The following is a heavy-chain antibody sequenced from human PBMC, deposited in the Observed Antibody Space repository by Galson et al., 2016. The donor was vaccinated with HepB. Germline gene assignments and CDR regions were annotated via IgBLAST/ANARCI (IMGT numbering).Heavy chain of an antibody. CDR1: GYSFISYY. V-gene: IGHV5-10-1*01. Sequence: QSGAEVKKPGESLRISCKGSGYSFISYYISWVRQMPGKGLEWMGSIDPSDSYTNYSPSFQGHVTISADTSISTAYLQWSSLKASDTAMYYCARRGIAQRGMDVWGKGTTVTVSS. CDR2: IDPSDSYT. J-gene: IGHJ6*03. CDR3: ARRGIAQRGMDV. D-gene: IGHD6-25*01.